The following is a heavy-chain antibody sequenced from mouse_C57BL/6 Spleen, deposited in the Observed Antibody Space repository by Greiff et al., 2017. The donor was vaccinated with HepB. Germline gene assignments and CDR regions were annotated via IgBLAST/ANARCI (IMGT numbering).Heavy chain of an antibody. V-gene: IGHV5-17*01. J-gene: IGHJ4*01. CDR2: ISSGSSTI. Sequence: DVKLVESGGGLVKPGGSLKLSCAASGFTFSDYGMHWVRQAPEKGLEWVAYISSGSSTIYYADTVKGRFTISRDNAKNTLFLQMTSLRSEDTAMYYCASLPGMDYWGQGTSVTVSS. CDR1: GFTFSDYG. CDR3: ASLPGMDY.